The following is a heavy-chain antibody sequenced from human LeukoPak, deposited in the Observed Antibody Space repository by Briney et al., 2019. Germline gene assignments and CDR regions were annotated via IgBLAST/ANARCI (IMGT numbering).Heavy chain of an antibody. CDR3: ARVPGRPAAVFDY. CDR2: LNHSGST. V-gene: IGHV4-34*01. J-gene: IGHJ4*02. Sequence: SETLSPTCAVYGGSLSGYSWSWIRQPPGKGLEWIGELNHSGSTNYNPSLKSRVTISVDTSKNQFSLKLSSVTAADSAFYYCARVPGRPAAVFDYWGQGTLVTVSS. D-gene: IGHD2-2*01. CDR1: GGSLSGYS.